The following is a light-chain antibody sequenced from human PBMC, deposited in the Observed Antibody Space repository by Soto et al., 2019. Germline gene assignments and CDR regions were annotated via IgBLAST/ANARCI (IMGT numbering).Light chain of an antibody. CDR1: SSDVGNYNY. CDR2: DVS. V-gene: IGLV2-14*01. Sequence: QSALTQPSSVSGSPGQWITISCPGTSSDVGNYNYVSWYQQHPGKAPKLMIYDVSNRPSGVSNRFSGSKSGNTASLTISGLQAEDEADYYCSSFTTSSTYVFGTGTKVTVL. J-gene: IGLJ1*01. CDR3: SSFTTSSTYV.